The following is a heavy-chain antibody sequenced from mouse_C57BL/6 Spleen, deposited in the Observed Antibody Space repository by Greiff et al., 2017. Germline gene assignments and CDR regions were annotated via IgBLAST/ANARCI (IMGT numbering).Heavy chain of an antibody. J-gene: IGHJ4*01. D-gene: IGHD4-1*01. V-gene: IGHV5-15*01. CDR1: GFTFSDYG. CDR2: ISNLAYSI. CDR3: ARTSNWDRNYAMDY. Sequence: EVMLVESGGGLVQPGGSLKLSCAASGFTFSDYGMAWVRQAPRKGPEWVAFISNLAYSIYYADTVTGRFTISRENAKNTLYLEMSSLRSEDTAMYYCARTSNWDRNYAMDYWGQGTSVTVSS.